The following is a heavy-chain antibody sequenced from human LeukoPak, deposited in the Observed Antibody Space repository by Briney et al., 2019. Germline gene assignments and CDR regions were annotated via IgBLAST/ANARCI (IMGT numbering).Heavy chain of an antibody. CDR3: ARSRSGNYGSGSGLDY. CDR1: GFTFSSYD. J-gene: IGHJ4*02. D-gene: IGHD3-10*01. Sequence: PGGSLRLSCAASGFTFSSYDMHWVRQATGKGLEWVSAIGTAGNTYYPGSVKGRFTISRENAKNSLYLQMNSLRAGDTAVYYCARSRSGNYGSGSGLDYWGQGTLVTVSS. V-gene: IGHV3-13*01. CDR2: IGTAGNT.